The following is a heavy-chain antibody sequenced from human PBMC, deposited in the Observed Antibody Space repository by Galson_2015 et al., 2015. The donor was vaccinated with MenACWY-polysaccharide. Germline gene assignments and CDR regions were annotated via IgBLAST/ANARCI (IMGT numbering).Heavy chain of an antibody. CDR1: GFTFSTYG. D-gene: IGHD2-21*02. V-gene: IGHV3-33*01. CDR2: IWYDGSNK. Sequence: LRLSCAASGFTFSTYGMHWVRQAPGKGLEWVAVIWYDGSNKYYTDSVKGRFTISRDNSKNTLYLQMNSLRAEDTAVYYCARSHVVVVTAIQDTNSFNIWGQGTMVTVSS. CDR3: ARSHVVVVTAIQDTNSFNI. J-gene: IGHJ3*02.